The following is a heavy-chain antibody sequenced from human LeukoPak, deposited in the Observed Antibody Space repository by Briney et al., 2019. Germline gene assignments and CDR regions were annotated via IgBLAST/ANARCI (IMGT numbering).Heavy chain of an antibody. V-gene: IGHV3-23*01. Sequence: GGSLGLSCAASGFTFSSYAMSWVRQAPGKGLEWVSAISGSGGSAYYADSVKGRFTISRDNSKNTLYLQMNSLRAEDTAVYYCATLLGIVVVPAAPTDAFDIWGQGTMVTVSS. CDR3: ATLLGIVVVPAAPTDAFDI. D-gene: IGHD2-2*01. J-gene: IGHJ3*02. CDR2: ISGSGGSA. CDR1: GFTFSSYA.